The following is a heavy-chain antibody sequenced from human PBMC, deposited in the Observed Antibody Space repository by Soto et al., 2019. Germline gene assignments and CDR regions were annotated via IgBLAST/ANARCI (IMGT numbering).Heavy chain of an antibody. V-gene: IGHV1-58*01. Sequence: QMQLVQSGPEVKKPGTSVKVSCKASGFTFTSSAVPWVRQARGQLLEWIGWIVVGSGNTNYAQKFQERVTITRDMSTSTAYMELSSQRSEDRAVYYCAAEHHYEDSSGYYDYWGQGTLVTVSS. CDR2: IVVGSGNT. CDR3: AAEHHYEDSSGYYDY. D-gene: IGHD3-22*01. J-gene: IGHJ4*02. CDR1: GFTFTSSA.